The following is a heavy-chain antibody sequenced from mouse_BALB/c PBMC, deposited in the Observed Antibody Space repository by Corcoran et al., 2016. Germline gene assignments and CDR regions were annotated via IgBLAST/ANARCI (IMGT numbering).Heavy chain of an antibody. Sequence: QIELVQSGPELKKPRETVKISCKASGYTFTNYGMNWVKQAPGKGLKGRGWINTYTGEPTYADDFKGRFAFSLETSASTAYLQINNLKNEDTATYFCAREPYAMDYWGQGTSVTVSS. V-gene: IGHV9-3-1*01. D-gene: IGHD6-1*01. CDR2: INTYTGEP. J-gene: IGHJ4*01. CDR1: GYTFTNYG. CDR3: AREPYAMDY.